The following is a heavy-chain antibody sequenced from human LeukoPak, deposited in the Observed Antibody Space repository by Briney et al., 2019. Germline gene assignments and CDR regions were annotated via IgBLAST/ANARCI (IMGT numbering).Heavy chain of an antibody. CDR3: ARGGIDILTGKPYYFDY. CDR2: IRYDGSNK. Sequence: GGSLRLSCAASGFTFSSYGMRWVRQAPGKGPEWVAGIRYDGSNKYYADSVKGRFTISRDNSKNTLYLQMNSLRAEDTAVYYCARGGIDILTGKPYYFDYWGQGTLVTVSS. V-gene: IGHV3-33*01. D-gene: IGHD3-9*01. J-gene: IGHJ4*02. CDR1: GFTFSSYG.